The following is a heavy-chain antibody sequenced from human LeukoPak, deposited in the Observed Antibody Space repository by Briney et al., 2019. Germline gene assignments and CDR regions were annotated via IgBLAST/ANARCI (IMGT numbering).Heavy chain of an antibody. CDR3: ARDGGPGYSSSWYLY. V-gene: IGHV3-48*03. CDR2: ISSSGSTI. Sequence: HPGGSLRLSCAASGFTFSSYEMNWVRQAPGKGLEWVSYISSSGSTIYYADSVKGRFTISRDNAKNSLYLQMNSLRAEDTAVYYCARDGGPGYSSSWYLYWGQGTLVTVSS. CDR1: GFTFSSYE. D-gene: IGHD6-13*01. J-gene: IGHJ4*02.